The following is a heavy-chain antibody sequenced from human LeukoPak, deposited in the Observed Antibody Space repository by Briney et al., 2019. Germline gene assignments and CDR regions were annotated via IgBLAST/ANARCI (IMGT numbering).Heavy chain of an antibody. CDR3: ARDFEYYDILTGYYTYYYGMDV. J-gene: IGHJ6*02. CDR2: ISSSSSYI. CDR1: GFTFSSYS. V-gene: IGHV3-21*01. Sequence: GGSLRLSCAVSGFTFSSYSMNWVRQAPGKGLEWVSSISSSSSYIYYADSVKGRFTISRDNAKNSLYLQMNSLRAEDTAVYYCARDFEYYDILTGYYTYYYGMDVWGQGTTVTVSS. D-gene: IGHD3-9*01.